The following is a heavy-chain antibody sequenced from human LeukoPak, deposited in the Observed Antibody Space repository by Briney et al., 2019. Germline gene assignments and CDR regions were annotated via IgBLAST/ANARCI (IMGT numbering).Heavy chain of an antibody. CDR3: ARDEGSYWAGGRYYGMDV. CDR1: GGTFSSYA. V-gene: IGHV1-69*13. J-gene: IGHJ6*02. Sequence: AASVKVSCKASGGTFSSYAISWVRQAPGQGLEWMGGIIPIFGTANYAQKFQGRVTITADESTSTAYTELSSLRSEDTAVYYCARDEGSYWAGGRYYGMDVWGQGTTVTVSS. CDR2: IIPIFGTA. D-gene: IGHD1-26*01.